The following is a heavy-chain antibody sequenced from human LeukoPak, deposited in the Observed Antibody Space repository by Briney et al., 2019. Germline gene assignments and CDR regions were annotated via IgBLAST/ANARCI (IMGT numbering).Heavy chain of an antibody. J-gene: IGHJ4*02. CDR3: ARVTGGVSDN. CDR1: GGSISSYY. Sequence: SETLSLTCTVSGGSISSYYWSWIRQPPGKGLEWIGYIYYSGSTNYNPSLKSRVTISVDTSKNQFSLKLSSVTAADTAVYYCARVTGGVSDNWGQGTLVTVSS. D-gene: IGHD3-10*01. CDR2: IYYSGST. V-gene: IGHV4-59*01.